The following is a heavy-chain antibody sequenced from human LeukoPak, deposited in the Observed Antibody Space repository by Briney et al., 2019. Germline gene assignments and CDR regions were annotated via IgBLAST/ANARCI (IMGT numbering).Heavy chain of an antibody. J-gene: IGHJ6*02. Sequence: AGGSLRLSCAASGFTFSSYGMHWVRQAPGKGLEWVAVISYDGSNKYYADSVKGRFTISRDNSKNTLYLQMNSLRAEDTAVYYCARDLLSDILTGYHTYYYYGMDVWGQGTTVTVSS. CDR3: ARDLLSDILTGYHTYYYYGMDV. D-gene: IGHD3-9*01. CDR2: ISYDGSNK. V-gene: IGHV3-30*03. CDR1: GFTFSSYG.